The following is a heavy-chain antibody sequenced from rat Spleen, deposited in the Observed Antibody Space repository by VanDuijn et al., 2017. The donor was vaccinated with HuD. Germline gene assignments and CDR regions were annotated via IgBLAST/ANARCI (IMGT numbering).Heavy chain of an antibody. J-gene: IGHJ4*01. D-gene: IGHD3-4*01. Sequence: EVQLQESGPGLVKPSQSLSLTCSVSGYSITSYYRWNWIRKFPGNKLEWMGYVNSAGSTNYNPSLKSRISITRDTSKNQFFLQVNSVTTEDTATYYCARTNNPYFYVMDAWGQGASVTASS. CDR3: ARTNNPYFYVMDA. CDR1: GYSITSYYR. CDR2: VNSAGST. V-gene: IGHV3-3*01.